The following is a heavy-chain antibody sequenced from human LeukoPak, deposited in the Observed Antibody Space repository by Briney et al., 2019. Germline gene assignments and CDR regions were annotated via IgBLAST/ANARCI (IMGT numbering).Heavy chain of an antibody. V-gene: IGHV3-33*01. J-gene: IGHJ4*02. D-gene: IGHD3-22*01. CDR3: ARGHYYDSSGYFDY. CDR2: IWYDGSNK. CDR1: GFTFSSYG. Sequence: GGPLRLSCAASGFTFSSYGMHWVRQAPGKGLEWVAVIWYDGSNKYYADSVKGRFTISRDNSKNTLYLQMNSLRAEDTAVYYCARGHYYDSSGYFDYWGQGTLVTVSS.